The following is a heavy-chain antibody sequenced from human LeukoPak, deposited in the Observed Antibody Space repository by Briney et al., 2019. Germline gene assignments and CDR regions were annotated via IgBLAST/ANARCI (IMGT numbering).Heavy chain of an antibody. CDR1: GGTFSSYT. J-gene: IGHJ5*02. D-gene: IGHD4-11*01. Sequence: SVKVSSKASGGTFSSYTISWVRQAPGQGLEWMGRIIPILGIANYAQKFQGRVTITADKSTSTAYMELSSPRSEDTAVYYCARAKKQGTTVTTGWFDPWGQGTLVTVSS. CDR3: ARAKKQGTTVTTGWFDP. V-gene: IGHV1-69*02. CDR2: IIPILGIA.